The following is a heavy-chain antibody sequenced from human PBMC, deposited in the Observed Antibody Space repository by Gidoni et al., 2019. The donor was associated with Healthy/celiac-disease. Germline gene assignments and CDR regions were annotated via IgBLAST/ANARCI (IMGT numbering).Heavy chain of an antibody. D-gene: IGHD2-8*01. CDR1: GFTFSSYW. CDR2: IKQDGSEK. J-gene: IGHJ4*02. V-gene: IGHV3-7*01. Sequence: EVQLVESGGGWVQPGGSLRLSCAAPGFTFSSYWMSWVSQAPGKGLEGVANIKQDGSEKYYVDSVKSRFTISRDNAKNSLYLQMNGLRAEDTAVYYCAREVYLYDYWGQGTLVTVSS. CDR3: AREVYLYDY.